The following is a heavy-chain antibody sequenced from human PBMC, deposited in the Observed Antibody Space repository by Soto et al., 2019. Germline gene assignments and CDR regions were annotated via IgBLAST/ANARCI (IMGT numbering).Heavy chain of an antibody. V-gene: IGHV3-48*02. J-gene: IGHJ6*02. D-gene: IGHD4-17*01. CDR2: SSSSSSTI. Sequence: PGGSLRLSCAASGFTFSSYSMNWVRQAPGKGLEWVSYSSSSSSTIYYADSVKGRFTISRDNAKNSLYLQMNSLRDEDTAVYYCARDERVTTDYYGMDVWGQGTTVTVSS. CDR1: GFTFSSYS. CDR3: ARDERVTTDYYGMDV.